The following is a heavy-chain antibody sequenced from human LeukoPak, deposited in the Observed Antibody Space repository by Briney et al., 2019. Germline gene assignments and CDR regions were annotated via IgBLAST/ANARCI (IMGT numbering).Heavy chain of an antibody. CDR3: AKDRRAVTPPNWFDP. D-gene: IGHD4-17*01. J-gene: IGHJ5*02. V-gene: IGHV3-23*01. CDR1: GFTFSSYA. CDR2: ISGSGGST. Sequence: GGSLRLSCAASGFTFSSYAMSWVRQAPGKGLEWVSAISGSGGSTYYADSVKGRFTISRDNSKDTLYLQMNSLRAEDTAVYYCAKDRRAVTPPNWFDPWGQGTLVTVSS.